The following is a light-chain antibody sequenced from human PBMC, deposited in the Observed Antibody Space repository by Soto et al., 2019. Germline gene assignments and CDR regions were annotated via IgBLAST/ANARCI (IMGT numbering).Light chain of an antibody. CDR2: SNS. V-gene: IGLV1-44*01. CDR3: SAWDGSAYV. CDR1: GSNIAFDT. J-gene: IGLJ1*01. Sequence: QPVLTQPPSASGTPGQRVTISCSGSGSNIAFDTVDWYQQLPGAAPKLLIYSNSQRPLGVPVRFSGSKSGTSASLAISGLQSEYEADYYCSAWDGSAYVFGIGSKVTVL.